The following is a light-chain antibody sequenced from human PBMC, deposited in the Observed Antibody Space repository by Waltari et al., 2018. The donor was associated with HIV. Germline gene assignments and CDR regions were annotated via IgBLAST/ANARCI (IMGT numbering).Light chain of an antibody. V-gene: IGKV1-39*01. CDR2: AGS. CDR1: QKISTF. J-gene: IGKJ4*01. CDR3: QQSYMAPLT. Sequence: DIQMTQSPSSLSASVGDRDTITCRASQKISTFLNWYQQKPGKAPDLLIYAGSALQSGVPSRFSGSGSGTDFTLTISSLQPEDFATYYCQQSYMAPLTFGGGTKVEIK.